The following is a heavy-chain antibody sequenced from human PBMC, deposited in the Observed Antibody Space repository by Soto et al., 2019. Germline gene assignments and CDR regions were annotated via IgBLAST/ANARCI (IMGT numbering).Heavy chain of an antibody. D-gene: IGHD3-10*01. CDR3: ARDLYHYGSGGNNWFDT. CDR1: GVTFSSYA. V-gene: IGHV1-69*13. Sequence: SVKVCCTSSGVTFSSYAISLVRQAPGQGLEWMGGIIPIFGTANYAQKFQGRVTITADESTSTAYMELSSLRSEDTAVYYCARDLYHYGSGGNNWFDTWGQGTLVTVSS. J-gene: IGHJ5*02. CDR2: IIPIFGTA.